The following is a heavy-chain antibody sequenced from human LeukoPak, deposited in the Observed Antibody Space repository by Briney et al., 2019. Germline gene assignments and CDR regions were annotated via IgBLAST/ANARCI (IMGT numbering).Heavy chain of an antibody. Sequence: SETLSLTCTVSGGSISSYYWSWIRQPPGKGLEWIGYIYYSGSTNYNPSLKSRVTISVDTSKNQFSLKLSSVTAADTAVYYCAREDVVVVAATHYYYGMDVWGQGTKVTVSS. V-gene: IGHV4-59*01. CDR3: AREDVVVVAATHYYYGMDV. J-gene: IGHJ6*02. CDR2: IYYSGST. D-gene: IGHD2-15*01. CDR1: GGSISSYY.